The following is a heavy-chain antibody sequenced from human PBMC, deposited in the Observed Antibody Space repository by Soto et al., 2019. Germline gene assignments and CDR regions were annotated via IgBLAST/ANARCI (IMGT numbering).Heavy chain of an antibody. J-gene: IGHJ4*02. CDR2: ISSSGSTI. CDR1: GFTFSSYE. CDR3: AKGTFGNGWSS. V-gene: IGHV3-48*03. Sequence: EVQLVESGGGLVQPGGSLRLSCAASGFTFSSYEMNWVRQAPGKGLEWVSYISSSGSTIYYADSVKGRFTISRDNAKNTLYVQMNSLRAEDTAVYYCAKGTFGNGWSSWGQGTLVAVSS. D-gene: IGHD3-16*01.